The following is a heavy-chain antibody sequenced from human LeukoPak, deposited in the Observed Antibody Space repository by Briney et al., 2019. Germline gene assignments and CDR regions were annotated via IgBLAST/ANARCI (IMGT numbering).Heavy chain of an antibody. V-gene: IGHV1-2*02. Sequence: GASVKVSRKASGYTFTGYYMHWVRQAPGQGLEWMGWINPNSGGTNYAQTFQGRVTMTRDTSISTAYMELSRLRSDDTAVYYCARSPYSSSSVDYYYYMDVWGKGTTVTVSS. D-gene: IGHD6-6*01. CDR2: INPNSGGT. CDR1: GYTFTGYY. J-gene: IGHJ6*03. CDR3: ARSPYSSSSVDYYYYMDV.